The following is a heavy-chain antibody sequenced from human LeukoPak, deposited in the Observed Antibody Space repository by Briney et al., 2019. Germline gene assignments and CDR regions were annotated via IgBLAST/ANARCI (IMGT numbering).Heavy chain of an antibody. CDR3: ARGGDGVLVKAAMRDWPFDY. CDR1: GFAFSSYD. J-gene: IGHJ4*02. V-gene: IGHV3-13*01. CDR2: IGIVGDT. D-gene: IGHD2-2*01. Sequence: GGSLRLSCAASGFAFSSYDMHWVRQVTGKGLEWVSGIGIVGDTYYAGSVKGRFTISRENAKNSLYLQMNSLRAEDTAVYYCARGGDGVLVKAAMRDWPFDYWGQGTLVTVSS.